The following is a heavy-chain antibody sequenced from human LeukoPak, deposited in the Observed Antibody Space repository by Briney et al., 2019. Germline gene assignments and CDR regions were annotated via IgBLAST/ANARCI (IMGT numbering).Heavy chain of an antibody. CDR2: ISSSGSTI. D-gene: IGHD3-10*01. CDR1: GVSFGDCG. V-gene: IGHV3-11*01. J-gene: IGHJ5*02. CDR3: ARDPNGSGSYYSDWFDP. Sequence: GGSRRLSCTESGVSFGDCGLRWVRQAPGKGLERVSYISSSGSTIYYADSVKGRFTISRDNAKNSLYLQMNSLRAEDTAVYYCARDPNGSGSYYSDWFDPWGQGTLVIVSS.